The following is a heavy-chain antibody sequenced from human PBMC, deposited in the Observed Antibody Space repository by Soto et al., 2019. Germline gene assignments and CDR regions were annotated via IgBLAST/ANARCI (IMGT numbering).Heavy chain of an antibody. CDR2: NNPNSGGT. J-gene: IGHJ4*02. Sequence: QVQLVQSGAEVKKPGASVKVSCKASGYTFTDYYMHWVRQAPGQGLEWMGWNNPNSGGTNYAQNFQGLVTMTRDTSISTAYMELSRLRSDDTAVYYCARTYSGTYLVFDYWGQGSLVTVSS. V-gene: IGHV1-2*04. D-gene: IGHD1-26*01. CDR1: GYTFTDYY. CDR3: ARTYSGTYLVFDY.